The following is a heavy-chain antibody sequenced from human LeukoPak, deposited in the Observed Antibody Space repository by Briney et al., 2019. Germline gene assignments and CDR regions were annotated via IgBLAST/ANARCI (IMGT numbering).Heavy chain of an antibody. CDR3: ARALDYGGNPDAFDI. CDR2: IYYSGST. J-gene: IGHJ3*02. D-gene: IGHD4-23*01. Sequence: SETLSLTCTVSGGSISSYYWSWIRQPPGKGLEWIGYIYYSGSTNYNPSLKSRVTISVDTSKNQFSLKLSSVTAADTAVYYCARALDYGGNPDAFDIWGQGTMVTVSS. V-gene: IGHV4-59*01. CDR1: GGSISSYY.